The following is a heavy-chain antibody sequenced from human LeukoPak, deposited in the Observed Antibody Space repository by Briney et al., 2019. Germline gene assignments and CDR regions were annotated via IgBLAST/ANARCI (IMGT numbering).Heavy chain of an antibody. CDR3: ARDKVTSYLSSFDY. J-gene: IGHJ4*02. D-gene: IGHD2-2*01. Sequence: GGSLRLSCAASGFTFRSYAMSWVRQAPGKGGEGVAIISHDGSNKYYADSVKGRFTISRENSKNKLYLQRNSVRGGDTAVYYCARDKVTSYLSSFDYWGQGTLVTVSS. CDR2: ISHDGSNK. V-gene: IGHV3-30*04. CDR1: GFTFRSYA.